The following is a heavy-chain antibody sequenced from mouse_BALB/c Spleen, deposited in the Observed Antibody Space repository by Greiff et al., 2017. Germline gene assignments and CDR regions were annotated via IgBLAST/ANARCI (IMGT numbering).Heavy chain of an antibody. CDR2: IDPANGNT. V-gene: IGHV14-3*02. Sequence: SGAELVKPGASVKLSCTASGFNIKDTYMHWVKQRPEQGLEWIGRIDPANGNTKYDPKFQGKATITADTSSNTAYLQLSSLTSEDTAVYYCAMITTGFAYWGQGTLVTVSA. CDR3: AMITTGFAY. CDR1: GFNIKDTY. D-gene: IGHD2-4*01. J-gene: IGHJ3*01.